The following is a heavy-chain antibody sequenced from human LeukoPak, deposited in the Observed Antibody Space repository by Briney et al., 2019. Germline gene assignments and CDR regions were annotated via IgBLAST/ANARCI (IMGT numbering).Heavy chain of an antibody. CDR3: ATLVSTRYYFDY. D-gene: IGHD5/OR15-5a*01. Sequence: SETLSLTCTASDYSISSGYGYYWGWIRQPPGKGLEWIGNIYHSGITYYNHFNSSLKSRVIISIDTSKNQFSLRLTSVTAADTAVYFCATLVSTRYYFDYWGQGTLVTVSS. CDR2: IYHSGIT. V-gene: IGHV4-38-2*02. J-gene: IGHJ4*02. CDR1: DYSISSGYGYY.